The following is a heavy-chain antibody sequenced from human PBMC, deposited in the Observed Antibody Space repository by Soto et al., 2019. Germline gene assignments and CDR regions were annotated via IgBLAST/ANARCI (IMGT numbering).Heavy chain of an antibody. CDR3: ARDRWDSSGYYRTYYYYGMDV. J-gene: IGHJ6*02. Sequence: GGSLRLSCAASGFTFSSYAMHWVRQAPGKGLEWVAVISYDGSNKYYADSVKGRFTISRDNSKNTLYLQMNSLRAEDTAVYYCARDRWDSSGYYRTYYYYGMDVWGQGTTVTVSS. CDR1: GFTFSSYA. D-gene: IGHD3-22*01. CDR2: ISYDGSNK. V-gene: IGHV3-30-3*01.